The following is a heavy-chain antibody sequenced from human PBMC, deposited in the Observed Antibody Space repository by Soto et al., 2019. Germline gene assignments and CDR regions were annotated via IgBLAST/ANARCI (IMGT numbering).Heavy chain of an antibody. CDR1: GGSISSYY. Sequence: XETLSLTCTVSGGSISSYYWSWMRQPPGKGLEWIGYIYYSGSTNYNPSLKSRVTISVDTSKNQFSLKLSSVTAADTAVYYCARGVLWFGELLSQPYYFDYWGQGTLVTVSS. CDR2: IYYSGST. V-gene: IGHV4-59*01. J-gene: IGHJ4*02. CDR3: ARGVLWFGELLSQPYYFDY. D-gene: IGHD3-10*01.